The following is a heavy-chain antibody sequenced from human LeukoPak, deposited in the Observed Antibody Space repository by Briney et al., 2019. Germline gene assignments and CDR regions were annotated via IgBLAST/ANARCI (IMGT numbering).Heavy chain of an antibody. J-gene: IGHJ4*02. Sequence: PGGSLRLSCAASGFIVSSNYMSWVRQAPGKGLEWVSVISSGGNTCYADSVKGRFTISRDNSKNTVFLQMNSLRAEDTAVYYCAREVRGYYFDYWGQGTLVTVSS. CDR2: ISSGGNT. CDR3: AREVRGYYFDY. V-gene: IGHV3-53*01. D-gene: IGHD3-22*01. CDR1: GFIVSSNY.